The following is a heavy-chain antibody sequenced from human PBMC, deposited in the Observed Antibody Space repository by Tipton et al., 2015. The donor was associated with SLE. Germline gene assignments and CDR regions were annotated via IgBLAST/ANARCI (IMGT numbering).Heavy chain of an antibody. CDR1: GGSMSSYC. D-gene: IGHD5-12*01. Sequence: LRLSCTVSGGSMSSYCWSWIRQPPGKGLEWIGYIYYSGSTNYNPSLKSRVTISVDTSKNQFSLKLSSVTAADTAVYYCARDLGVATAFDIWGQGTMVTVSS. V-gene: IGHV4-59*01. CDR2: IYYSGST. CDR3: ARDLGVATAFDI. J-gene: IGHJ3*02.